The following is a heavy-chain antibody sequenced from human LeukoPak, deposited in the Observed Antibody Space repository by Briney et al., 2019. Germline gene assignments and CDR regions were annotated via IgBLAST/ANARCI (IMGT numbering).Heavy chain of an antibody. V-gene: IGHV3-30*18. CDR3: AKSHGDIYDSSGYYFDY. Sequence: PGGSLRLSCAASGFTFSSYWMHWVRQAPGKGLEWVAVISYDGSNKYYADSVKGRFTISRDNSKNTLYLQMNSLRAEDTAVYYCAKSHGDIYDSSGYYFDYWGQGTLVTVSS. J-gene: IGHJ4*02. D-gene: IGHD3-22*01. CDR2: ISYDGSNK. CDR1: GFTFSSYW.